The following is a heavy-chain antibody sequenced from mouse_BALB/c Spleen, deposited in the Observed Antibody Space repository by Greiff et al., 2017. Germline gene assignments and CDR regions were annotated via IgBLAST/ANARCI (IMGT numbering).Heavy chain of an antibody. Sequence: VQLQQSGPELVKPGASVKISCKASGYAFSSSWMNWVKQRPGQGLEWIGRIYPGDGDTNYNGKFKGKATLTADKSSSTAYMQLSSLTSVDSAVYFCARDGYYVGAMDYWGQGTSVTVSS. CDR2: IYPGDGDT. CDR1: GYAFSSSW. D-gene: IGHD2-3*01. J-gene: IGHJ4*01. CDR3: ARDGYYVGAMDY. V-gene: IGHV1-82*01.